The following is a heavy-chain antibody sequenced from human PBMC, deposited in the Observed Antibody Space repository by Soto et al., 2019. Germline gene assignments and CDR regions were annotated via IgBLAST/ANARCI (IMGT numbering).Heavy chain of an antibody. CDR1: GYTFTSYY. D-gene: IGHD3-22*01. J-gene: IGHJ4*02. CDR3: ARDLEIVVVITSCVPGY. V-gene: IGHV1-46*01. Sequence: ASVKVSCKASGYTFTSYYMHWVRQAPGQGLEWMGIINPSGGSTSYAQKFQGRVTMTRDTSTSTVYMELSSLRSEDTAVYYCARDLEIVVVITSCVPGYWGQGNLVTVS. CDR2: INPSGGST.